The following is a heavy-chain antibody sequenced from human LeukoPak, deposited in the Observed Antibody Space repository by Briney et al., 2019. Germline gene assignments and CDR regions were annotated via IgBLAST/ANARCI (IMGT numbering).Heavy chain of an antibody. D-gene: IGHD3-16*02. CDR2: ISDSSSYK. CDR3: ARGGSYRPIDY. CDR1: GFTFSSYK. Sequence: GGSLRLSCAASGFTFSSYKMNWVRQAPGRGLEWASSISDSSSYKYYADSVKGRFTISRDNDKNSLYLQMNSLRAEDTAVYYCARGGSYRPIDYWGQGTLVTVSS. V-gene: IGHV3-21*01. J-gene: IGHJ4*02.